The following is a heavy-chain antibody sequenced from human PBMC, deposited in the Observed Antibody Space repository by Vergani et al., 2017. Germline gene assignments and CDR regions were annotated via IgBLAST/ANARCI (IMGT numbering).Heavy chain of an antibody. J-gene: IGHJ4*02. CDR3: AELYCYDGYSPF. CDR1: GFRFREHG. D-gene: IGHD5-18*01. V-gene: IGHV3-23*04. CDR2: ISGHDHRT. Sequence: EVQLVESGGGLVQPGESLRLSCVASGFRFREHGMNWVRQAPGKGLEWVSGISGHDHRTLYADSVKGRFIISRDDSKNTLYLQMSSLRVEDTAIYYCAELYCYDGYSPFWGQGTLVTVSS.